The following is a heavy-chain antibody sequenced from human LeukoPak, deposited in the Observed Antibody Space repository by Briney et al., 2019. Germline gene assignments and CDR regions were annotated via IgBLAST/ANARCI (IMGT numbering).Heavy chain of an antibody. J-gene: IGHJ3*02. CDR2: ISAYNGNT. Sequence: SCSGSGFTFTSYGISWVGQAPGPGLEWMGWISAYNGNTNYAQKLQGRVTMTTDTSTSTAYMELRSLRSDDTAMYFCTRVGGYSPSSTGGNAFDIWGQGTMVTVSS. CDR1: GFTFTSYG. D-gene: IGHD6-6*01. CDR3: TRVGGYSPSSTGGNAFDI. V-gene: IGHV1-18*01.